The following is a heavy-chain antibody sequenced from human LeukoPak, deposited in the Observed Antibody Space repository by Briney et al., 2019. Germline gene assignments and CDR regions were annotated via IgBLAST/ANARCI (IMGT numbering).Heavy chain of an antibody. CDR3: ARGASYNWNLYYYCYYMDV. J-gene: IGHJ6*03. CDR1: GGSVSTGSDF. CDR2: IYYSGST. V-gene: IGHV4-61*01. D-gene: IGHD1-20*01. Sequence: PSETLSLTCTVSGGSVSTGSDFLSWIRQPPGKGLEWIGYIYYSGSTNHNPSLKSRVTISVDRSKNQFSLRLSSVTAADTAVYYCARGASYNWNLYYYCYYMDVWGKGTTVTVSS.